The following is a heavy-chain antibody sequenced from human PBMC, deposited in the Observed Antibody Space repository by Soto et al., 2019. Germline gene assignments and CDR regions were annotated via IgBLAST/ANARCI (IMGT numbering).Heavy chain of an antibody. CDR3: AREPYGDSQYFDY. CDR1: GFTFNSLS. V-gene: IGHV3-30*04. Sequence: QVQLVESGGDMVQAGTSLRLSCTRSGFTFNSLSLHWVRQGPGKGLEGVAVVSFEGKVTYYADSVKGRFTVSRDNSKNTIYLQANSLRAEDTAVYYCAREPYGDSQYFDYWGQGTPVTVSS. J-gene: IGHJ4*02. CDR2: VSFEGKVT. D-gene: IGHD2-21*02.